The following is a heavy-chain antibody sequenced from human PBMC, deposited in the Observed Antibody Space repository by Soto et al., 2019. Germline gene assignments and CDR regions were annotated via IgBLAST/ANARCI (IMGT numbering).Heavy chain of an antibody. CDR3: TAASLWCGELPHDYSYCMDV. V-gene: IGHV3-15*01. D-gene: IGHD3-10*01. Sequence: PGGSLRLSCAASGFTFSNASMSWVRQAPGKXLEWVGRIKSKTDGGTTDYAAPVKGRFTISRDDSKNTLYLQMNSLKTEDTAVYYCTAASLWCGELPHDYSYCMDVWGQGTTVTVSS. J-gene: IGHJ6*02. CDR2: IKSKTDGGTT. CDR1: GFTFSNAS.